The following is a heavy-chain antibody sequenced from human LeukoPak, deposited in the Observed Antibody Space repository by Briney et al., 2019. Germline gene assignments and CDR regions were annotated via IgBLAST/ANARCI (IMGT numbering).Heavy chain of an antibody. CDR2: INHDGSAR. V-gene: IGHV3-7*01. J-gene: IGHJ4*02. Sequence: GGSLRLSCAASGFTFNNYWMTGVRQAPGRGREGVANINHDGSARYYGDSVKGRFTISRDYAKNSLFLQINSLRADDTALYYCARATSGFDYWGEGTPVTVSS. D-gene: IGHD2-2*01. CDR3: ARATSGFDY. CDR1: GFTFNNYW.